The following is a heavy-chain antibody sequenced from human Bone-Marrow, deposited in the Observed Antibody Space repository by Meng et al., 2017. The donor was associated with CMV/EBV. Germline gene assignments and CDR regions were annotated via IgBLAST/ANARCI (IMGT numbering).Heavy chain of an antibody. D-gene: IGHD4-17*01. V-gene: IGHV1-2*02. CDR1: GYTFTGYY. CDR3: ARDVSTVTHVLDAD. J-gene: IGHJ4*02. CDR2: INPNSGGT. Sequence: ASVKVSCKASGYTFTGYYMHWVRQAPGQGLEWMGWINPNSGGTNYAQKFQGRVTMTRDTSISTAYMDLSRLRSDDTAVYYCARDVSTVTHVLDADWGQGTLVTVSS.